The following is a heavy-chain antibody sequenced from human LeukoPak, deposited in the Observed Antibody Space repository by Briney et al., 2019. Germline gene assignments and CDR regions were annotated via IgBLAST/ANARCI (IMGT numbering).Heavy chain of an antibody. CDR2: INPNSGGT. CDR3: ARDWARGYYYDSSAMS. Sequence: ASVKVSFKASGYTFTGYYMHWVRQAPGQGLEWMEWINPNSGGTNYAQKFQGRVTMTRDTSFSTAYMELSRLRSDDTAVYYCARDWARGYYYDSSAMSWGQGTLVTVSS. D-gene: IGHD3-22*01. CDR1: GYTFTGYY. J-gene: IGHJ4*02. V-gene: IGHV1-2*02.